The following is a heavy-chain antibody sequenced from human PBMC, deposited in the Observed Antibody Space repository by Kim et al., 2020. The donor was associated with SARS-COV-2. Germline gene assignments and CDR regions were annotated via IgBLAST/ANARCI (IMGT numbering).Heavy chain of an antibody. CDR1: GFTFSSYD. D-gene: IGHD2-15*01. V-gene: IGHV3-23*01. J-gene: IGHJ6*04. CDR2: ISSDFST. CDR3: AKEMQYSSIIDV. Sequence: GGFLRLSCAASGFTFSSYDMGWVRQAPGKGLEWVSAISSDFSTQYAASLKGRFTISRDNSKNTLSLQMNTLRAAGTALYFSAKEMQYSSIIDVWCTWAT.